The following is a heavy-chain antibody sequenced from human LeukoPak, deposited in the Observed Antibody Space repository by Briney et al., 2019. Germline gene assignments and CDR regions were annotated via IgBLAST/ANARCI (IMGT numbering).Heavy chain of an antibody. CDR2: ISGSGGRT. CDR3: AKTELSSGIYYFDH. V-gene: IGHV3-23*01. J-gene: IGHJ4*01. CDR1: GFTFSSYG. D-gene: IGHD6-25*01. Sequence: PGGSLRLSCAASGFTFSSYGMSWVRQAPGKGLGWVSLISGSGGRTYYADSVKGRFTISRDNTNNTLYMQMNSLRAEDPAVYFCAKTELSSGIYYFDHWGQGTLVTVSS.